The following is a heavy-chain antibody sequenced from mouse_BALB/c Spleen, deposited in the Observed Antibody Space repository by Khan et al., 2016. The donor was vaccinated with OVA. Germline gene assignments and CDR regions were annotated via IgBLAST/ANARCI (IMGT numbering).Heavy chain of an antibody. J-gene: IGHJ2*01. CDR3: GRDDYGNFLYLDY. V-gene: IGHV1-54*01. CDR1: GYAFTHYF. D-gene: IGHD2-1*01. CDR2: INPGSGGT. Sequence: QVQLKQSGGEVIRPGTSVKVSCKASGYAFTHYFIEWVKQRPGQGLEWIGVINPGSGGTNYNEKFKGKATLTADKSSSTAYMQLSSLTSDDSAVYFCGRDDYGNFLYLDYWGQGTTLTVSA.